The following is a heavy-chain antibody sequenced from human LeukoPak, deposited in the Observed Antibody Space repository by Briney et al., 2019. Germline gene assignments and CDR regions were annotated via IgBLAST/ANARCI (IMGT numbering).Heavy chain of an antibody. CDR2: ISAYNGNT. D-gene: IGHD3-22*01. Sequence: ASVKVSCKASGYTFTSYGISWVRQAPGQGLEWMGWISAYNGNTNYAQKLQGRVTMTTDTSTSTAYMELRSPRSDDTAVYYCARATSGGYYDSSGYPAYYYYGMDVWGQGTTVTVSS. V-gene: IGHV1-18*01. CDR3: ARATSGGYYDSSGYPAYYYYGMDV. CDR1: GYTFTSYG. J-gene: IGHJ6*02.